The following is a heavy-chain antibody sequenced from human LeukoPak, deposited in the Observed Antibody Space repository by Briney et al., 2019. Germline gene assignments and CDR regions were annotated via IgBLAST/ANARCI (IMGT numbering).Heavy chain of an antibody. CDR2: ISGSGGRT. D-gene: IGHD1-14*01. Sequence: PGGSLRPSCAASGFTFSSYAMNWVRQAPGKGLDWVSAISGSGGRTHYADSVKGRFTISRDNSKNTLYLQMNSLRAEDTAVYYCAKPARTDYADYWGQGTLVTVSS. CDR3: AKPARTDYADY. CDR1: GFTFSSYA. V-gene: IGHV3-23*01. J-gene: IGHJ4*02.